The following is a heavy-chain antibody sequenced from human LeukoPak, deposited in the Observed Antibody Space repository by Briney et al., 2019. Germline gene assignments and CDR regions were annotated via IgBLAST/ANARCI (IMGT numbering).Heavy chain of an antibody. J-gene: IGHJ4*02. D-gene: IGHD3-10*01. CDR2: IYYSGST. Sequence: KPSETLSLTCTGSGFTISRIYWIWIRQPPGKGLEGSGYIYYSGSTNYNPSLKSRVTISVNTSKNQFSLKLSSVTAADTPVYYCARPHLTWGMVGGVLNMGSPVAYWGEGTLVTVSS. CDR1: GFTISRIY. V-gene: IGHV4-59*08. CDR3: ARPHLTWGMVGGVLNMGSPVAY.